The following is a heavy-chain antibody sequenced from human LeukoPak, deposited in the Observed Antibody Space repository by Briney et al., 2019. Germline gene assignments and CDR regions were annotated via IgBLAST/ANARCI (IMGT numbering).Heavy chain of an antibody. Sequence: SETLSLTCTVSGYSISSGYYWGWIRQPPGKGLEWIGSIYHSGSTYYNPSLKSRVTISVDTSKNQFSLKLSSVTAADTAVYYCARDVRGYIYYYYYYGMDVWGQGTTVTVSS. D-gene: IGHD3-10*02. CDR1: GYSISSGYY. CDR3: ARDVRGYIYYYYYYGMDV. V-gene: IGHV4-38-2*02. CDR2: IYHSGST. J-gene: IGHJ6*02.